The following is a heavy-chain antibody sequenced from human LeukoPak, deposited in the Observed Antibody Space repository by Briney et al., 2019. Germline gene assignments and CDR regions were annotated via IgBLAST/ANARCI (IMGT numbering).Heavy chain of an antibody. Sequence: GRSLRPSCAASGFTLSSYGMHWVRQAPGKGLEWVAVISYDGSNKYYADSVKGRFTISRDNSKNTLYLQMNSLRAEDTAVYYCAKGVGYSSGWYTNWGQGTLVTVSS. V-gene: IGHV3-30*18. CDR3: AKGVGYSSGWYTN. D-gene: IGHD6-19*01. J-gene: IGHJ4*02. CDR2: ISYDGSNK. CDR1: GFTLSSYG.